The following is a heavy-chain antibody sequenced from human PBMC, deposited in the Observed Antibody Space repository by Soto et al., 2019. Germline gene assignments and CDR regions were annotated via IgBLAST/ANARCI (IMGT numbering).Heavy chain of an antibody. Sequence: VGSLRLSCAASGFTFSRYGMHWVRQAPGKGLEWVAVISYDGSNKYYADAVKVGFTISRDNSKNTLYLQMNSLRAEDTAVYYCAKANYSNYRDYYYGMDVWGQGTTVTVSS. CDR2: ISYDGSNK. V-gene: IGHV3-30*18. D-gene: IGHD4-4*01. J-gene: IGHJ6*02. CDR3: AKANYSNYRDYYYGMDV. CDR1: GFTFSRYG.